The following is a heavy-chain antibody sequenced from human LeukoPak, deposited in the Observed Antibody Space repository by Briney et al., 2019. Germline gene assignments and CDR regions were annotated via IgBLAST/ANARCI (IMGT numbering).Heavy chain of an antibody. D-gene: IGHD6-13*01. Sequence: GGSLRLSCAASGFTFSSYSMTWVRQAPGKGLEWVSSISSSSSYIYYADSVKGRFTISRDNAKNSLYLQMNSLRAEDTAVYYCARDSLYSSSWFDAFDIWGQGTMVTVSS. CDR2: ISSSSSYI. CDR1: GFTFSSYS. CDR3: ARDSLYSSSWFDAFDI. V-gene: IGHV3-21*01. J-gene: IGHJ3*02.